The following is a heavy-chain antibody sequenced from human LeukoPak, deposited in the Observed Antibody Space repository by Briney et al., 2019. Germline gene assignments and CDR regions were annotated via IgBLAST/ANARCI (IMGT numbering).Heavy chain of an antibody. CDR2: IIPIFGTA. V-gene: IGHV1-69*13. CDR1: GGTFSSYA. D-gene: IGHD3-22*01. J-gene: IGHJ1*01. CDR3: ARAAYYYDSSDTIEYFQH. Sequence: SVKVSCKASGGTFSSYAISWVREAPGQGLEWMGGIIPIFGTANYAQKFQGRVTITADESTSTAYMELSSLRSEDTAVYYCARAAYYYDSSDTIEYFQHWGQGTLVTVSS.